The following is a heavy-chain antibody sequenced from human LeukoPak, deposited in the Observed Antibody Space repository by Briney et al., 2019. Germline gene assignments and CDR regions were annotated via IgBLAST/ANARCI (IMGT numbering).Heavy chain of an antibody. V-gene: IGHV3-30*18. D-gene: IGHD3-10*01. CDR3: AKDRLAYYYGSGSYVDY. Sequence: PGRSLRLSCAASGFTFSSYGMHWVRQAPGKGLEWVAVISYDGSNKYYADSVKGRFTISRDNPKNTLYLQMNSLRAEDTAVYYCAKDRLAYYYGSGSYVDYWGQGTLVTVSS. CDR2: ISYDGSNK. J-gene: IGHJ4*02. CDR1: GFTFSSYG.